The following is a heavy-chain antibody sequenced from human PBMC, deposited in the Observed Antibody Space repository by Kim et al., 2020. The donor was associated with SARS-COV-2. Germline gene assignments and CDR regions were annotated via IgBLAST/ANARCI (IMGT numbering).Heavy chain of an antibody. Sequence: GGSLRLSCAASGFTFSDYYMSWIRQAPGKGLEWVSYISSSSSYTNYADSVKGRFTISRDNAKNSLYLQMNSLRAEDTAVYYCAREGTRGYSLDYWGQGTLVTVSS. CDR1: GFTFSDYY. D-gene: IGHD3-22*01. CDR2: ISSSSSYT. CDR3: AREGTRGYSLDY. J-gene: IGHJ4*02. V-gene: IGHV3-11*05.